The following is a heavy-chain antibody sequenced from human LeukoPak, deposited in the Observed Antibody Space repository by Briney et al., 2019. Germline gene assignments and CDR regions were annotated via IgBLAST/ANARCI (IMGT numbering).Heavy chain of an antibody. CDR1: GGSFSGYY. CDR2: INHSGST. Sequence: SETLSLTCAVYGGSFSGYYWSWIRQPPGKGLEWIGEINHSGSTNYNPSLRSRVTMSVDTSKNQFSLKLISVTAADTAVYYCAKSKDYGGNWEDYWGQGIRVTVSS. CDR3: AKSKDYGGNWEDY. J-gene: IGHJ4*02. D-gene: IGHD4-23*01. V-gene: IGHV4-34*01.